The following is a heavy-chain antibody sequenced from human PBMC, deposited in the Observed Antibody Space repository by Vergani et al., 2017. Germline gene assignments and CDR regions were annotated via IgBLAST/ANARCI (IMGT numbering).Heavy chain of an antibody. CDR1: GFTFSSYA. CDR3: AKESGGSPGGY. Sequence: EVQLLESGGGLVQPGGSLRLSCAASGFTFSSYAMSWVRQAPGKGLEWVSAISGSGGSTYYADAVKGRFTISRDNSNTTLYLQMNSLRAEDTAVYYCAKESGGSPGGYWGQGTLVTVSS. J-gene: IGHJ4*02. CDR2: ISGSGGST. D-gene: IGHD2-15*01. V-gene: IGHV3-23*01.